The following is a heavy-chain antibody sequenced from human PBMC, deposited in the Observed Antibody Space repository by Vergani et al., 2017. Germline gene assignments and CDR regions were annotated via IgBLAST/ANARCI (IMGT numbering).Heavy chain of an antibody. CDR2: INAGNGNT. V-gene: IGHV1-3*01. D-gene: IGHD3-16*02. J-gene: IGHJ3*02. CDR1: GYTFTSYA. Sequence: QVQLVQSGAEVEKPGASVKVSCKASGYTFTSYALHWVRQAPGQRLEWMGWINAGNGNTKYSQKFQGRVTITRDTSSSTAYMELSSLRSEDTAEYYCARGTRYDAFDIWGQGTMVTVSS. CDR3: ARGTRYDAFDI.